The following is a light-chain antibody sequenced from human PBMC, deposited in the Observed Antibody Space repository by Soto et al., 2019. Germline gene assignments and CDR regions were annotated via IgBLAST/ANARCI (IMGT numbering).Light chain of an antibody. Sequence: DIQMTQSPSTLSASIGDRVTITCRASQSVDSWLAWYQQQPGKAPKLLIYKASSLQTGVPSRLSGSGSGTEFTLTISSLQPDDFATYYCQHYNDYSRVFGQGTKVEIK. CDR2: KAS. V-gene: IGKV1-5*03. CDR1: QSVDSW. J-gene: IGKJ1*01. CDR3: QHYNDYSRV.